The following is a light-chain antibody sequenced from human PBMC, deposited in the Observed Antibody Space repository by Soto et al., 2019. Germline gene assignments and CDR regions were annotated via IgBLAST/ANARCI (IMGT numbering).Light chain of an antibody. CDR1: LSLPSRS. CDR2: AAS. Sequence: ELVLTPSPGTLSLSPGDRATLSCRASLSLPSRSLAWYQQRPGQAPRVLISAASTRAADIPDRFSGSGSGTDFTLTINRLEPEDFAVYYCQQYDYSPRTFGQGTKV. J-gene: IGKJ1*01. V-gene: IGKV3-20*01. CDR3: QQYDYSPRT.